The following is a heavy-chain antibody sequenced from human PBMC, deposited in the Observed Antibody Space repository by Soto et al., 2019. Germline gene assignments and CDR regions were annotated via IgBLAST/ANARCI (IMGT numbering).Heavy chain of an antibody. J-gene: IGHJ5*02. CDR1: GVSVDSGGYY. CDR2: IYFGGAT. Sequence: SETLSLTCTVSGVSVDSGGYYWTWIRQHPVRGLEWIGYIYFGGATAYNPSLKSRVAISVDTTENHFSLRLRSVTAADTAIYYCARQLPVGATSWFDPWGQGTLVTVSS. CDR3: ARQLPVGATSWFDP. V-gene: IGHV4-31*03. D-gene: IGHD1-26*01.